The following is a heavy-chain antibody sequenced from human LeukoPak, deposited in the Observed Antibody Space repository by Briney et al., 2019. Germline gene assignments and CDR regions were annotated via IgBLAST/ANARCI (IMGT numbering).Heavy chain of an antibody. D-gene: IGHD4-17*01. V-gene: IGHV2-5*01. CDR2: IYWNNDN. Sequence: SGPTLVNPTQTLTLTCSFSGFSLNTRGVGVGWIRQSPGKALEWLALIYWNNDNRYSPSLKTRLTITKDTSKNQVVLTMTEMDPVDTATYYCAHYGDYRFMYYFDYWGQGTLVTVSS. J-gene: IGHJ4*02. CDR1: GFSLNTRGVG. CDR3: AHYGDYRFMYYFDY.